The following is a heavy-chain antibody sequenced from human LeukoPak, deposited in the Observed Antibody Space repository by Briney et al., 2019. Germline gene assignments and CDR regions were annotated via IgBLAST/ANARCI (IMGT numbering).Heavy chain of an antibody. CDR1: GYTFTGYY. D-gene: IGHD3-10*01. Sequence: ASVKVSCKASGYTFTGYYMHWVRQAPGQGLEWMGWINPNSGGTNYAQKFQGWVTMTRDTSISTAYMELSRLRSDDTAVYYCARGGITMVRGENNWFDPWGQGTLVTVSS. V-gene: IGHV1-2*04. CDR2: INPNSGGT. CDR3: ARGGITMVRGENNWFDP. J-gene: IGHJ5*02.